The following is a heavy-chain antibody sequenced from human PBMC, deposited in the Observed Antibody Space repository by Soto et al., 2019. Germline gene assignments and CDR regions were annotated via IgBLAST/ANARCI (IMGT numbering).Heavy chain of an antibody. Sequence: QVPLVESGGEVKKPGASVKVSCKASGYTFTSYGISWVRQAPGQGLEWMGWISAYNGNTNYAQKLQGRVTMTTDTSTSIAYMELRCLRSDDTAVYYCARDSQQLVAYASDIWGQGTMVTVSS. CDR1: GYTFTSYG. V-gene: IGHV1-18*01. J-gene: IGHJ3*02. CDR2: ISAYNGNT. CDR3: ARDSQQLVAYASDI. D-gene: IGHD6-6*01.